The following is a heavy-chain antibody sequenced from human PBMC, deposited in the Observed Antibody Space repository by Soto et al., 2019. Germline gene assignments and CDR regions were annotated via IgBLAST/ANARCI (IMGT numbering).Heavy chain of an antibody. CDR3: ARIDPTHDAFDI. CDR1: GFTFSSYA. Sequence: QVQLVESGGGVVQPGRSLRPSCAASGFTFSSYAMHWVRQAPGKGLEWVAFISYDGSNKYYADSVKGRFTISRDNSKNTLYLQMNSLRAEDTAVYYWARIDPTHDAFDIWGQGTMVTVSS. J-gene: IGHJ3*02. CDR2: ISYDGSNK. V-gene: IGHV3-30-3*01. D-gene: IGHD3-9*01.